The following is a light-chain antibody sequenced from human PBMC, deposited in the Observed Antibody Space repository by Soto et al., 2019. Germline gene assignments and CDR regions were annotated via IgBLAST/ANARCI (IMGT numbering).Light chain of an antibody. J-gene: IGLJ1*01. CDR3: CSYAGSYTYV. V-gene: IGLV2-11*01. CDR1: SSDVSGYNY. Sequence: SVLTQPRSVSGFPAQSVTISCTGTSSDVSGYNYVSWYQQHPGKARELMIYDVSQRPSGVPDRFSGSRSGNTASLTLSGLQAEDEPDYYCCSYAGSYTYVFGPGTQVTVL. CDR2: DVS.